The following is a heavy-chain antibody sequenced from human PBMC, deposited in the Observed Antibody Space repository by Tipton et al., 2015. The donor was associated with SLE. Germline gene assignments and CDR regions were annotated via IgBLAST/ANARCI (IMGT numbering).Heavy chain of an antibody. Sequence: SLRLSCIGSGFTFENYAMTWVRQAPGKGLEWVSVIYGGENSIYYADSVKGRFTISRDNSENTLYLQMNSLRAEDTAVYYCAREPHPKTGSHGFDIWGQGTMVTVSS. CDR3: AREPHPKTGSHGFDI. J-gene: IGHJ3*02. V-gene: IGHV3-23*03. CDR2: IYGGENSI. CDR1: GFTFENYA. D-gene: IGHD1-26*01.